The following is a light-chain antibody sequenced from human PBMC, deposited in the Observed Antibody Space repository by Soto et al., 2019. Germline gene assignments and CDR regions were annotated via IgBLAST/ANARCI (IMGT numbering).Light chain of an antibody. CDR3: CSYAGRDTLYV. J-gene: IGLJ1*01. CDR2: DVG. CDR1: STDVGGYNY. Sequence: QSVLTQPRSVSRSPGQSVTISCNGKSTDVGGYNYVSWYQQHPGKVPKLMLYDVGKRPSGVPDRFSGSKSGNTASLTISGLQAEDGADYYCCSYAGRDTLYVFGSGTKVTVL. V-gene: IGLV2-11*01.